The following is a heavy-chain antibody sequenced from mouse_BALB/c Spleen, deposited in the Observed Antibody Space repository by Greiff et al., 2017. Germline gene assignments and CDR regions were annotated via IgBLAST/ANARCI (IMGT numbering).Heavy chain of an antibody. CDR3: ARWGDGYYAMDY. J-gene: IGHJ4*01. CDR2: IDPENGNT. Sequence: EVQLQQSGAELVRPGALVKLSCKASGFNIKDYYMHWVKQRPEQGLEWIGWIDPENGNTIYDPKFQGKATITADTSSNTAYLQLSSLTSEDTAVYYCARWGDGYYAMDYWGQGTSVTVSS. D-gene: IGHD2-3*01. CDR1: GFNIKDYY. V-gene: IGHV14-1*02.